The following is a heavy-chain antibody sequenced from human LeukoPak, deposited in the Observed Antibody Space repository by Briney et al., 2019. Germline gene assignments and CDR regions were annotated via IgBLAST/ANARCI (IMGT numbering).Heavy chain of an antibody. CDR1: GFSFSDYS. Sequence: GGSLRLSCAASGFSFSDYSMNWVRQAPGKGLEWVSFISSYSTYIYYADSPKGRFTISRDNAKNSLYLQMNSLRAEDTAVYYCARDSFAGYDSSGYSSYDYWGQGTLVTVSS. V-gene: IGHV3-21*01. J-gene: IGHJ4*02. CDR2: ISSYSTYI. CDR3: ARDSFAGYDSSGYSSYDY. D-gene: IGHD3-22*01.